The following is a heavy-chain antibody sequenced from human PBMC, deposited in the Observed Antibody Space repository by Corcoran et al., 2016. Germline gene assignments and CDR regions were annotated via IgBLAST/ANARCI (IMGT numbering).Heavy chain of an antibody. CDR3: ARGVGGY. D-gene: IGHD2-15*01. Sequence: QVQLQQWGAGLLKPSETLSLTCAVYGGSFSGYYWSWIRQPPGKGLEWIGEINHSGRTNYNPSLKSRVTISVDTSKNQCSLKLSSVTAADTAVYYCARGVGGYWGQGTLVTVSS. V-gene: IGHV4-34*01. J-gene: IGHJ4*02. CDR1: GGSFSGYY. CDR2: INHSGRT.